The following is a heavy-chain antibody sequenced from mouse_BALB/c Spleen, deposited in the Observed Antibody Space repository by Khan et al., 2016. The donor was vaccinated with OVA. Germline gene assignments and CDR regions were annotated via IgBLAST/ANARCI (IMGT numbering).Heavy chain of an antibody. V-gene: IGHV5-9-3*01. CDR2: ISTGGHYT. CDR3: ARSLVDYYAMDY. Sequence: EVELVESGGGVVKPGGSLKLSCSASGFTFSSFAMSWVRQTPEKRLEWVATISTGGHYTFYPASVKGRFTISRDNARNTLYLQMIRLRSEDTAMYYCARSLVDYYAMDYWGQGTSVTVSS. D-gene: IGHD2-2*01. J-gene: IGHJ4*01. CDR1: GFTFSSFA.